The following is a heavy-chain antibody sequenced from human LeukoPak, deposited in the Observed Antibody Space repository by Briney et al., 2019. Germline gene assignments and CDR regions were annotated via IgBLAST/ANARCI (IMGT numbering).Heavy chain of an antibody. J-gene: IGHJ4*02. CDR2: ISGSGGST. D-gene: IGHD3-10*01. Sequence: GGSLRLSCAASGFTFSSYAMSWVRQAPGKGLEWVSAISGSGGSTYYADSVKGRFAISRDNSKNTLYLQMNSLGAEDTAVYYCAKDWEELLWFGEFSYFDYWGQGTLVTVSS. CDR3: AKDWEELLWFGEFSYFDY. CDR1: GFTFSSYA. V-gene: IGHV3-23*01.